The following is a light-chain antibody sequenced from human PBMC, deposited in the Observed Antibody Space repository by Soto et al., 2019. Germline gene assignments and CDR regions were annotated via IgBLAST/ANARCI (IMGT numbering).Light chain of an antibody. Sequence: QSALTQPDSVSGSPGQSITISCTGTSSDVGVYNYVSWYQRHPGKAPKVMIYDVSNRPSGVSNRFSGSKSGNTASLTISGLQAEDEADYYWRSNISSNTLGLFFGTGTKLTVL. CDR1: SSDVGVYNY. CDR2: DVS. J-gene: IGLJ1*01. V-gene: IGLV2-14*03. CDR3: RSNISSNTLGLF.